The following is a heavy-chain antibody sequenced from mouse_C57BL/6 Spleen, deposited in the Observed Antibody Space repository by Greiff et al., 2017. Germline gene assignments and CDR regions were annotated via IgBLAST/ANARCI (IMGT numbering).Heavy chain of an antibody. J-gene: IGHJ2*01. CDR2: IHPNSGST. CDR1: GYTFTSYW. Sequence: QVQLKQPGAELVKPGASVKLSCKASGYTFTSYWMHWVKQRPGQGLEWIGMIHPNSGSTNYNEKFKSKATLTVDKSSSTAYMQLSSLTSEDSAVYYCARSADSSGYAYFVYWGQGTTLTVSS. CDR3: ARSADSSGYAYFVY. D-gene: IGHD3-2*02. V-gene: IGHV1-64*01.